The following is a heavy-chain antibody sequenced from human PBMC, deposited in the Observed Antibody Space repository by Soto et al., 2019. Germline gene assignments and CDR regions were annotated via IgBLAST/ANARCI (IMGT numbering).Heavy chain of an antibody. D-gene: IGHD2-21*01. J-gene: IGHJ4*02. Sequence: GRSLRLSCAASGFTFSSYAKSCVRQAPGKGLEWVSGISGSGGSTYYADSVKGRFTISRDNSKNTLYLQMNSLRAEDTAVYYCARALPPYDYYFDHWGQGTPVTVSS. V-gene: IGHV3-23*01. CDR2: ISGSGGST. CDR3: ARALPPYDYYFDH. CDR1: GFTFSSYA.